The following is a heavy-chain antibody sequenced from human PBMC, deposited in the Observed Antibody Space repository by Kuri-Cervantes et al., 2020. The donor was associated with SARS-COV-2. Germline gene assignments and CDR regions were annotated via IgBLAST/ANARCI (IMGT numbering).Heavy chain of an antibody. V-gene: IGHV3-23*01. CDR3: ARVPLGAYYDSSGYYSDYYYYGMDV. Sequence: GGSLRLSCAASGFTFSSYAMSWVRQAPGKGLEWVSAISGSGGSTYYADSVKGRFTISRDNSKNTLYLQMNSLRAEDTAVYYCARVPLGAYYDSSGYYSDYYYYGMDVWGQGTTVTVSS. D-gene: IGHD3-22*01. CDR1: GFTFSSYA. CDR2: ISGSGGST. J-gene: IGHJ6*02.